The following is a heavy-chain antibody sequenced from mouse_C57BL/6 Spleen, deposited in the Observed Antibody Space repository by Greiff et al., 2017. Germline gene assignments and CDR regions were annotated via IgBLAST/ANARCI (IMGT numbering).Heavy chain of an antibody. J-gene: IGHJ3*01. Sequence: VQLQQSGAELVRPGASVKLSCTASGFNIKDDYMHWVKQRPEQGLEWIGWIDPENGDTEYASKFQGKATITADTSSNTAYLQLSSLTSEDTAVYYCTRIYYDYDDPAWFAYWGQGTLVTVSA. CDR3: TRIYYDYDDPAWFAY. CDR2: IDPENGDT. D-gene: IGHD2-4*01. V-gene: IGHV14-4*01. CDR1: GFNIKDDY.